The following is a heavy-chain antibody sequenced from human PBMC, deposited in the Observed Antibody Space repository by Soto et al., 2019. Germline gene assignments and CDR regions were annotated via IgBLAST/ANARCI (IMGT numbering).Heavy chain of an antibody. V-gene: IGHV4-4*02. CDR3: ARDYDGFDY. D-gene: IGHD3-16*01. J-gene: IGHJ4*02. Sequence: KSSETLSLTCDVSSVSITSSNWCTWVRQPPGKGLEWIGKISHSGTVNYNATLRSRVIISVDKPKNQLSLKLMSVTAADTAVYYCARDYDGFDYWGQGILVTVSS. CDR1: SVSITSSNW. CDR2: ISHSGTV.